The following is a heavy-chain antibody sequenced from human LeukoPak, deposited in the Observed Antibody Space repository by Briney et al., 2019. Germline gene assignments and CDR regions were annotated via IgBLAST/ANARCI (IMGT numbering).Heavy chain of an antibody. D-gene: IGHD3-9*01. Sequence: PSETLSLTCTVSSGSISTSNYYWGWVRQPPGKALEWIGNIFYSGSTYYSPSLKSRVTISVDTSKNQFSLKLSSVTAADTAVYYCARGGRYYDILTGYYSYYYYYMDVWGKGTTVTVSS. V-gene: IGHV4-39*07. J-gene: IGHJ6*03. CDR2: IFYSGST. CDR3: ARGGRYYDILTGYYSYYYYYMDV. CDR1: SGSISTSNYY.